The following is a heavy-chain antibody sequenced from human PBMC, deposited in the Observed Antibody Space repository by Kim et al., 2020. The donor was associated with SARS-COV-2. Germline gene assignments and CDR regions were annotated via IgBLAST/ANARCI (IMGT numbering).Heavy chain of an antibody. CDR2: IYYSGST. D-gene: IGHD3-22*01. CDR3: ARGDDSSGYYYYYYGMDV. CDR1: GGSISSSSYY. J-gene: IGHJ6*02. V-gene: IGHV4-39*01. Sequence: SETLSLTCTXSGGSISSSSYYWGWIRQPPGKGLEWIGSIYYSGSTYYNPSLKSRVTISVDTSKNQFSLKLSSVTAADTAVYYCARGDDSSGYYYYYYGMDVWGQGTTVTVSS.